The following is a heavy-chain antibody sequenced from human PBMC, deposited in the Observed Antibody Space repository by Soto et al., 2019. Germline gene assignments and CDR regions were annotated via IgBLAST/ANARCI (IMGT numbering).Heavy chain of an antibody. J-gene: IGHJ6*02. CDR3: AAETKSYFYGMDV. V-gene: IGHV3-30*03. Sequence: QVQLVESGGGVVQPGRSLRLSCAASGLTFSSSAMHWVRQAPGKGLEWVALISYDGSNKYYVDSVKGRFTISRDNSKNTLDLQMKSLREEDTAVYYCAAETKSYFYGMDVWGQGTTVTVSS. CDR1: GLTFSSSA. CDR2: ISYDGSNK.